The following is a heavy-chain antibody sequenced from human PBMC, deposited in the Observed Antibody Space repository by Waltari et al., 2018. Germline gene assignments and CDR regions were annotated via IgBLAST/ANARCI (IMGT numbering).Heavy chain of an antibody. CDR3: ATLRYLED. CDR2: ILQDGSEQ. Sequence: VQLVESGGGLGQHGESLKLTWVVSGLDLSPYWWSWVRQAPGQGPDWVANILQDGSEQYYVDSVKCRFTISRDNAKNSLSLHMNSLRVEDTAVYYCATLRYLEDWGQGTLVTVS. D-gene: IGHD3-9*01. CDR1: GLDLSPYW. V-gene: IGHV3-7*03. J-gene: IGHJ4*02.